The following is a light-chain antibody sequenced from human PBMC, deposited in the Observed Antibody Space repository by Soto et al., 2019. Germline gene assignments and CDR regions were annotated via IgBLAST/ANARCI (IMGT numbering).Light chain of an antibody. CDR1: QDISNY. V-gene: IGKV1-27*01. CDR3: QKYNSALT. J-gene: IGKJ5*01. Sequence: IPMTQSPSSLSASVGERITISCRASQDISNYLAWYQQKPGKVPKILIYSASTLQSGVPSRFSGSGSGTDFTLTISSLQPEDVATYFCQKYNSALTLGQGTRLEIK. CDR2: SAS.